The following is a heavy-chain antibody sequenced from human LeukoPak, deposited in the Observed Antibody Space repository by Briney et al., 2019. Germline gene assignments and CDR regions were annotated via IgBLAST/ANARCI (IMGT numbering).Heavy chain of an antibody. CDR2: ISSSSSTI. J-gene: IGHJ4*02. Sequence: GGSLRLSCAASGFTFSSYSMNWVRQAPGKGLEWVSYISSSSSTIYYADSVKGRFTISRDNAKNSLYLQMNSLRAEDTAVYYCARELSRGGGGYWGQGTLVTVSS. CDR3: ARELSRGGGGY. CDR1: GFTFSSYS. V-gene: IGHV3-48*04. D-gene: IGHD2-15*01.